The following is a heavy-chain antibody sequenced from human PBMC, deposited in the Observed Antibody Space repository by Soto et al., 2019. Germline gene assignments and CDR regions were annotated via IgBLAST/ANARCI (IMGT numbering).Heavy chain of an antibody. D-gene: IGHD3-10*01. CDR3: VRDSGAKLSRS. V-gene: IGHV1-69*13. J-gene: IGHJ4*02. CDR2: IVPIYRTA. CDR1: GGTFSSYR. Sequence: GASVKVSCKASGGTFSSYRINWLRQAPGQGLEWVGGIVPIYRTADYAQKFQGRVTITADESARTSYMELRSLKSQDTAVYYCVRDSGAKLSRSWGQGTLVTVSS.